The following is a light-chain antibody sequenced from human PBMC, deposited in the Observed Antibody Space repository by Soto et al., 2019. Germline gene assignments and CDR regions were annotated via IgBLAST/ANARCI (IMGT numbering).Light chain of an antibody. V-gene: IGLV2-14*01. CDR1: SSDVGGYNY. CDR3: SSYTSSSTYV. CDR2: DVS. Sequence: QSVLTQPASVSGSPGQSITISCTGTSSDVGGYNYVSWYQQHPGKAPKLMIYDVSNRPSGVSDRFSGSKSGNTASLTISELQAEDEVDYYCSSYTSSSTYVFGTGTKVTVL. J-gene: IGLJ1*01.